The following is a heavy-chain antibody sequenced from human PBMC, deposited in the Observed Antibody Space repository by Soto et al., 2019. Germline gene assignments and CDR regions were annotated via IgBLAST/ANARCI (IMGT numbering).Heavy chain of an antibody. CDR2: FIPILNKA. J-gene: IGHJ3*02. CDR3: AREALSAFDI. CDR1: GGTFSSYT. V-gene: IGHV1-69*08. Sequence: GASVKVSCKASGGTFSSYTITWVRQAPGQGLEWMGRFIPILNKANYAQNFQGRVTITADKSTSTAYMQLSSLRSQDTAVYYCAREALSAFDIWGQGTMLTVSS.